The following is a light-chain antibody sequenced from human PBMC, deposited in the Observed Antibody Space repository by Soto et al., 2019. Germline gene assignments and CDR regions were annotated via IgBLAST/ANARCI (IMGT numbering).Light chain of an antibody. CDR1: QSVSSTY. V-gene: IGKV3-20*01. CDR3: QQYGSSPPFT. CDR2: GAS. J-gene: IGKJ3*01. Sequence: PGERATLSCRASQSVSSTYLAWYRQKPGQAPRLLIYGASNRATGIPDRFSGGGSGTDFTLTISRLEPEDFAVYYCQQYGSSPPFTFGPGTTVEIK.